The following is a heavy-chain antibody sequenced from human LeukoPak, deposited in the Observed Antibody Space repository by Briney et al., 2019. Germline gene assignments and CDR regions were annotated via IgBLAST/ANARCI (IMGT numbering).Heavy chain of an antibody. CDR3: AGGYVWGSYPLGYFGY. J-gene: IGHJ4*02. CDR1: GGSISSYY. V-gene: IGHV4-59*01. Sequence: SETLSLTCTVSGGSISSYYWSWIRQPPGKGLEWIGYIYYSGSTNYNPSLKSRVTISVDTSKNQFSLKLSSVTAADTAVYYCAGGYVWGSYPLGYFGYWGQGTLVTVSS. CDR2: IYYSGST. D-gene: IGHD3-16*02.